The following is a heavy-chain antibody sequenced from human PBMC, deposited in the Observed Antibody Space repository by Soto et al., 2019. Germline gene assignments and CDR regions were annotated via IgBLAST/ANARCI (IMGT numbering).Heavy chain of an antibody. CDR3: AKDISVQSDSWLNWFDP. CDR1: GFTFEDYV. J-gene: IGHJ5*02. D-gene: IGHD6-13*01. CDR2: ISWQSGTI. Sequence: EVQLVESGGGLVQPGGSLRLSCAASGFTFEDYVMHWVRQAPGKGLEWVSGISWQSGTIGYADSVKGRFTISRDNAKNSLFLQMNSLRTEDTAFYYCAKDISVQSDSWLNWFDPWGQGTLVTVSS. V-gene: IGHV3-9*01.